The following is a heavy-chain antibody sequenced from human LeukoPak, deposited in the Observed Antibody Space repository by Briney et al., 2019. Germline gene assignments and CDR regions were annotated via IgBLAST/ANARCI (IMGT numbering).Heavy chain of an antibody. D-gene: IGHD1-14*01. CDR3: ARELRDHRGGFDV. V-gene: IGHV4-59*12. CDR2: IYYSGST. J-gene: IGHJ3*01. CDR1: GGSISSYY. Sequence: SETLSLTCTVSGGSISSYYWSWIRQPPGKGLEWSGYIYYSGSTNYNPSLQSRVTISVDTSKNQFSLKLSSVTAADTAVYYCARELRDHRGGFDVWAQGTMVRVS.